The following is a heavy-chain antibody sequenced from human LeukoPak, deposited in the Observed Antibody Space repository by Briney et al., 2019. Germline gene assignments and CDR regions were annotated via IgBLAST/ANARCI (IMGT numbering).Heavy chain of an antibody. J-gene: IGHJ4*02. CDR1: GYTFTGSY. D-gene: IGHD2-21*02. V-gene: IGHV1-2*02. CDR2: INPNSGGT. Sequence: GASVKVSFKASGYTFTGSYMPWVRQAPGQGLEWMGWINPNSGGTNYAQKFQGRVTMTRDTSISTAYMELSRLRSDDTAVYYCARSVHIVVVTAIGYWGQGTLVTVSS. CDR3: ARSVHIVVVTAIGY.